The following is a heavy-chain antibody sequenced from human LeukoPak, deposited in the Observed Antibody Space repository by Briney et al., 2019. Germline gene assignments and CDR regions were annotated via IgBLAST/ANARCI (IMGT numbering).Heavy chain of an antibody. D-gene: IGHD4-23*01. Sequence: SETLSLTCAVYGGSFSGYYWSWIRQPPGKGLEWIGEINHSGSTNYNPSLKSRVTISVDTSKNQFSLKLSSVTAADTAVYYCARDLLTMVVTATPDYWGQGTLVTVSS. CDR3: ARDLLTMVVTATPDY. CDR2: INHSGST. CDR1: GGSFSGYY. J-gene: IGHJ4*02. V-gene: IGHV4-34*01.